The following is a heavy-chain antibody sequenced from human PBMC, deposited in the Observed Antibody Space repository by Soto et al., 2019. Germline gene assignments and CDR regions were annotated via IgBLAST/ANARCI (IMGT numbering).Heavy chain of an antibody. V-gene: IGHV4-59*01. CDR3: ARGPSDIVGFDP. J-gene: IGHJ5*02. CDR1: GGSISSYY. D-gene: IGHD2-15*01. CDR2: IYYSGST. Sequence: SETLSLTCTVSGGSISSYYWSWIRQPPGKGLEWIGYIYYSGSTKYNPSLKSRVTISVDTSKNQFSLILSSVTAADTAVYYCARGPSDIVGFDPWGQGTLVTVSS.